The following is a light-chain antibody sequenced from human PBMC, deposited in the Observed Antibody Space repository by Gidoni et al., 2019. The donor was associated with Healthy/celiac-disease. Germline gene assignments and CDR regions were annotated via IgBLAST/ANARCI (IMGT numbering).Light chain of an antibody. CDR2: EVS. Sequence: QSALTQPASVSGSPGQSITISCTGTSSDVGCYNYVSWYQQHPGKAPKLMIYEVSNRPSGVSNRFSGSKSGNTASLTISGLQAEDEAAYYCSSYTSSSTLGVFGGGTKLTVL. J-gene: IGLJ2*01. CDR1: SSDVGCYNY. CDR3: SSYTSSSTLGV. V-gene: IGLV2-14*01.